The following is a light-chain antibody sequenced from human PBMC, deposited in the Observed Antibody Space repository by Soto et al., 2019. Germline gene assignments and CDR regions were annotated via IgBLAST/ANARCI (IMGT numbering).Light chain of an antibody. Sequence: VLTQSPGTLSLSPGERATISCRARQSISSYYLAWYQHKPGQAPRLLMNGASSRATGIPHRFSGSGSGTDFTLTISRLEPEDCGVYYCQQYCGSPPYTFGRGTRLEIK. CDR2: GAS. J-gene: IGKJ2*01. CDR1: QSISSYY. V-gene: IGKV3-20*01. CDR3: QQYCGSPPYT.